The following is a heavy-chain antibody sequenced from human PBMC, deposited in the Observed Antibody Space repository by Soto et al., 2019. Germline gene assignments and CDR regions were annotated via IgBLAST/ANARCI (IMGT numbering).Heavy chain of an antibody. J-gene: IGHJ1*01. Sequence: PSQTLSLTCAISGDSVSSNSAAWNWIRQSPSRGLEWLGRTYYRSKWYNDYAVSVKSRITINPDTSKNQFSLQLNSVTPEDTAVYYCAREFMDFRTGTTYFQHWGQGTLVTVSS. CDR2: TYYRSKWYN. CDR1: GDSVSSNSAA. D-gene: IGHD1-7*01. V-gene: IGHV6-1*01. CDR3: AREFMDFRTGTTYFQH.